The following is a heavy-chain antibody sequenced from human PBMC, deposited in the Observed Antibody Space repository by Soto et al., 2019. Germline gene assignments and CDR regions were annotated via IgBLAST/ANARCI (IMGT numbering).Heavy chain of an antibody. V-gene: IGHV3-21*01. CDR1: GFTFSSYS. Sequence: EVQLVESGGGLVKPGGSLRLSCAASGFTFSSYSMNWVRQAPGKGLEWVSSISSSSSYIYYADSVKGRFTISRDNAKNSLYLQMNSMGAEDTAVYYCASPNADKAARPFDYWGQGTLVTVSS. CDR3: ASPNADKAARPFDY. J-gene: IGHJ4*02. D-gene: IGHD6-6*01. CDR2: ISSSSSYI.